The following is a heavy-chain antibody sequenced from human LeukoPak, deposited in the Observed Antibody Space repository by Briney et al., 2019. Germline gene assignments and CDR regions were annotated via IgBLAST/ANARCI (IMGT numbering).Heavy chain of an antibody. CDR2: ISWNSGSI. J-gene: IGHJ6*02. V-gene: IGHV3-9*01. CDR3: AKGASLYYYYYGMDL. CDR1: GFTFDDYA. Sequence: GGSLRLSCTASGFTFDDYAMNWVRQAPGKGLEWVSGISWNSGSIGYADSVKGRFTISRDNAKNSLYLQMNSLRAEDTALYYCAKGASLYYYYYGMDLWGQGTTVTVSS.